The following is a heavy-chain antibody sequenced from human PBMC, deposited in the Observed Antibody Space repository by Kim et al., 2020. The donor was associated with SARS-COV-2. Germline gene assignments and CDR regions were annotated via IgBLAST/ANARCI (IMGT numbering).Heavy chain of an antibody. J-gene: IGHJ4*02. CDR2: IKSKTDGWTT. CDR3: TEPQRQGIGY. V-gene: IGHV3-15*01. Sequence: GGSLRLSCAASGFTFSNAWMNWVRQAPGQGLEWVGRIKSKTDGWTTDYAAPVRGRFTISRDDSKNTLYLQMNNLKTEDTAVYYCTEPQRQGIGYWGQGTLVTVSS. CDR1: GFTFSNAW.